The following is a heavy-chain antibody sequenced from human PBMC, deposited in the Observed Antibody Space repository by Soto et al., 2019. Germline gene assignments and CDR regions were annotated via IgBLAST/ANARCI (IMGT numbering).Heavy chain of an antibody. J-gene: IGHJ6*02. D-gene: IGHD5-18*01. CDR3: AKDKGPYSYGPYGMDV. CDR2: ISYDGGNK. V-gene: IGHV3-30*18. Sequence: QVQLVESGGGVVQPGRSLRLSCAASGFTFSSYGMHWVRQAPGKGLEWVAVISYDGGNKYYADSVKGRFTISRDNSKNTLYLQMNSLRAEDTAVYYCAKDKGPYSYGPYGMDVWGQGTTVTVSS. CDR1: GFTFSSYG.